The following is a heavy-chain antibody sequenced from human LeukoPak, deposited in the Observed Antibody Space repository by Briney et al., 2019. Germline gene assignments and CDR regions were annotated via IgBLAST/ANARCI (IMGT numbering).Heavy chain of an antibody. CDR3: ARRSDYYASGKEGYFDY. D-gene: IGHD3-10*01. J-gene: IGHJ4*02. CDR1: GGSISITSYY. CDR2: IYYTGIT. Sequence: PSETLSLTCTVSGGSISITSYYWVWIRQPPGKGLDWIGSIYYTGITHYNASLKSRVTISVDTSKNQFSLELTSVTAADTAVYFCARRSDYYASGKEGYFDYWGQGTLVTVSS. V-gene: IGHV4-39*01.